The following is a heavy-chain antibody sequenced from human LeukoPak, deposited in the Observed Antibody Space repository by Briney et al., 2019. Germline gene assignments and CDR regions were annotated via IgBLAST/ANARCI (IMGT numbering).Heavy chain of an antibody. CDR1: GGSDSSGSYN. V-gene: IGHV4-61*01. Sequence: SETLSLTCTVSGGSDSSGSYNWSWIRQPPGKGLEWIGYIYYSGSTNYDPSLKSRVTISVDTSKNQFSLKLSSVTAADTAVYYCARVLSCAWCGELFNYFDYWGQGTLVTVSS. D-gene: IGHD3-10*01. J-gene: IGHJ4*02. CDR2: IYYSGST. CDR3: ARVLSCAWCGELFNYFDY.